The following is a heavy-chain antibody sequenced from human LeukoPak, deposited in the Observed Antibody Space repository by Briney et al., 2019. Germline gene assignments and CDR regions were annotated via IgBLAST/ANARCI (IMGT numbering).Heavy chain of an antibody. J-gene: IGHJ4*02. V-gene: IGHV3-53*01. CDR2: IYIGGNT. CDR3: ANLPRGDY. CDR1: GFTVSRNY. D-gene: IGHD3-10*01. Sequence: GGSLRLSCAASGFTVSRNYMSWVRQAPGKGLEWVSVIYIGGNTHYADFVKGRFTISRDNSKNTLYLQINSLTAEDTAVYYCANLPRGDYWGRGTLVTVSS.